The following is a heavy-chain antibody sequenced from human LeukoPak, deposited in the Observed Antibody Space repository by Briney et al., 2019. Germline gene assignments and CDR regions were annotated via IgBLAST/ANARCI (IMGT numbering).Heavy chain of an antibody. CDR3: ARVPIPRVQRGTGFDY. CDR1: GYTFTGYY. J-gene: IGHJ4*02. Sequence: ASVKVSCTASGYTFTGYYMHWVRQAPGQGLEWMGWINPNSGGTNYAQKFQGRVTMTRDTSISTAYMELSRLRSDDTAVYYCARVPIPRVQRGTGFDYWGQGTLVTVSS. D-gene: IGHD3/OR15-3a*01. V-gene: IGHV1-2*02. CDR2: INPNSGGT.